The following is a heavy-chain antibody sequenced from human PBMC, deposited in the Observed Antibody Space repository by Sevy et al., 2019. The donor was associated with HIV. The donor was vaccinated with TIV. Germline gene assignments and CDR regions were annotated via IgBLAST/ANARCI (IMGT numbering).Heavy chain of an antibody. CDR2: ISGSGGST. Sequence: GGSLRLSCAASGFTFSSYVMSWVRQAPGKGLEWVSTISGSGGSTYYADSVKGRSNISRDNSTNTVILQMNTLRAEDTAVYYCAREAAMVYFWGQGTTVTVSS. V-gene: IGHV3-23*01. CDR1: GFTFSSYV. D-gene: IGHD2-8*01. CDR3: AREAAMVYF. J-gene: IGHJ6*02.